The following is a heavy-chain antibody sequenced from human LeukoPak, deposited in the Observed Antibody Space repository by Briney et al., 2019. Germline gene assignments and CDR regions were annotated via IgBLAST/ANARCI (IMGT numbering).Heavy chain of an antibody. Sequence: GSLRLSCAASGFTFSSYAMSWVRQPPGKGLEWIGEIYHSGSTNYNSSLKSRVTISVGKSKNQFSLKLSSVTAADTAMYYCARGGTTVAGTFWFDPWGQGTLVTVSS. V-gene: IGHV4-4*02. CDR3: ARGGTTVAGTFWFDP. CDR2: IYHSGST. J-gene: IGHJ5*02. CDR1: GFTFSSYAM. D-gene: IGHD6-19*01.